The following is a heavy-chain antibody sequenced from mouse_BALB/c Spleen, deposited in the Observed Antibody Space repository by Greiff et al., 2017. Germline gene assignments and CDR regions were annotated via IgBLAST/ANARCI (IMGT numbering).Heavy chain of an antibody. CDR2: IRNKANGYTT. V-gene: IGHV7-3*02. D-gene: IGHD4-1*02. Sequence: EVKLMESGGGLVQPGGSLRLSCATSGFTFTDYYMSWVRQPPGKALEWLGFIRNKANGYTTEYSASVKGRFTISRDNSQSILYLQMNTLRAEDSATYYCARQLGGDYWGQGTTLTVSS. CDR1: GFTFTDYY. CDR3: ARQLGGDY. J-gene: IGHJ2*01.